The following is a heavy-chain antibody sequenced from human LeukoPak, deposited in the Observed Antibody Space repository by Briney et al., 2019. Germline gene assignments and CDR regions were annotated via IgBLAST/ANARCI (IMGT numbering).Heavy chain of an antibody. V-gene: IGHV4-4*07. J-gene: IGHJ5*02. CDR3: ARDMQIVGVYNWFHP. CDR2: IYTSGST. CDR1: GGSISSYY. D-gene: IGHD1-26*01. Sequence: PSETLSLTCTVYGGSISSYYLSWLRQPAGKGLEWIGRIYTSGSTNYNPSLKSRVTMPVDTSKNHFSLKLSSVTAADTALYYCARDMQIVGVYNWFHPRGQQTLVTVSS.